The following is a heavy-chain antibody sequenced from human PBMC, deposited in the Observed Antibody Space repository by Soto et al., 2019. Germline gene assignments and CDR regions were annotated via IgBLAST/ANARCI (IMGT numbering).Heavy chain of an antibody. CDR3: ARLSRDGYPAGAFDI. Sequence: QVQLQESGPGLVKPSQTLSLTCTVSGGSISSGGYYWSWIRQHPGKGLEWIGYIHYSGSTYYNPSLTSRVTISVDTSKNQFSLKLSSVTAADTAVYYCARLSRDGYPAGAFDIWGQGTMVTVSS. J-gene: IGHJ3*02. D-gene: IGHD5-12*01. V-gene: IGHV4-31*03. CDR2: IHYSGST. CDR1: GGSISSGGYY.